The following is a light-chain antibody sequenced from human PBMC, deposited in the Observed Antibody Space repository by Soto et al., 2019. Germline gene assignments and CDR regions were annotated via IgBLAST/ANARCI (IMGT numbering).Light chain of an antibody. CDR1: QNIYTW. J-gene: IGKJ1*01. CDR2: EAS. Sequence: DNQRHTSPATMSATVVYRFLITCLALQNIYTWLALYQQKPGKPPKLLIYEASSLETGSPSRFSGSGSGTEFTLPISSLPPDDFATYYCQQYNTFWTCGQGTKGDVK. CDR3: QQYNTFWT. V-gene: IGKV1-5*03.